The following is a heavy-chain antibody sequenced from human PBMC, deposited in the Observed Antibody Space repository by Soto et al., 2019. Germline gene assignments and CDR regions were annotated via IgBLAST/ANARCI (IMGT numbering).Heavy chain of an antibody. D-gene: IGHD1-20*01. CDR2: IFHSGNT. V-gene: IGHV4-31*11. Sequence: QVQLQESGPRLVKPSQTLSLTCGVSGGSISIGGYYWTWIRQHPGKGLEWIGFIFHSGNTYYSPSLKSRVTMSVDTSQNQFSLKLSSVTAADTAVYYCARAWGVNSALGRPADSWGQGTLVTVSS. CDR1: GGSISIGGYY. J-gene: IGHJ5*01. CDR3: ARAWGVNSALGRPADS.